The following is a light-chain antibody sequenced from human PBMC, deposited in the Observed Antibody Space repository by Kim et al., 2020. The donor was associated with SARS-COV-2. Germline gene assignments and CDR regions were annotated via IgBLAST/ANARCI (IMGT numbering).Light chain of an antibody. CDR1: QSVSRY. CDR3: QQRRSWPRT. Sequence: LSPGERATLSCRASQSVSRYLAWYQQKPGQAPRLLISEASNRATGIPARFSGSGSGTDFTLTISSLEPEDFAVYYCQQRRSWPRTFGQGTKVDIK. CDR2: EAS. J-gene: IGKJ1*01. V-gene: IGKV3-11*01.